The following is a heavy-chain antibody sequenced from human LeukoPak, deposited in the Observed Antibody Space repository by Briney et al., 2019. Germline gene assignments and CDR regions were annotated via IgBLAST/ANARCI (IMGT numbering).Heavy chain of an antibody. V-gene: IGHV3-21*01. CDR2: ISAVSTYI. Sequence: GGSLRLSCAASGFTFSSYTIHWVRQAPGKGLEWVSSISAVSTYIYYADSVKGRFTISRDNVEKSAYLELSGLTAHDTAIYYCARGDIAGRPVYYYYMDVWGKGTTVTGSS. J-gene: IGHJ6*03. CDR1: GFTFSSYT. CDR3: ARGDIAGRPVYYYYMDV. D-gene: IGHD6-6*01.